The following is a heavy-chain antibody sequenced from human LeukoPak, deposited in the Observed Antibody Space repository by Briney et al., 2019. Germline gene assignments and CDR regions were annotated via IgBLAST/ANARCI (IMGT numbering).Heavy chain of an antibody. J-gene: IGHJ6*02. CDR3: AKYGGYYYYGMDV. V-gene: IGHV3-23*01. CDR1: GFTFSSYA. Sequence: GGSLRLPCAASGFTFSSYAMSWVRQAPGKGLEWVSAISGSGGSTYYADSVKGRFTISRDNSKNTLYLQMNSLRAEDTAVYYCAKYGGYYYYGMDVWGQGTTVTVSS. CDR2: ISGSGGST. D-gene: IGHD3-10*01.